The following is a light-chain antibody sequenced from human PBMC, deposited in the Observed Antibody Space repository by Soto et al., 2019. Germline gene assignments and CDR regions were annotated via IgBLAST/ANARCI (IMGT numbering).Light chain of an antibody. CDR3: QQYNSYLLT. V-gene: IGKV1-5*03. J-gene: IGKJ4*02. Sequence: DIQMTQSPSTLSASVGDRVTITCRASQSIRSWLAWYQQKPGKAPNLLIYKASSLESGVPSRFSGSGSGTEFTLTISSLQPDDFATYYCQQYNSYLLTFGGGTKVEIK. CDR2: KAS. CDR1: QSIRSW.